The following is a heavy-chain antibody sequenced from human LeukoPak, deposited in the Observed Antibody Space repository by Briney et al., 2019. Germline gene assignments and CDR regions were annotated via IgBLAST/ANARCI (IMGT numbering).Heavy chain of an antibody. CDR2: IASDGRIT. J-gene: IGHJ4*02. CDR3: AREGSWFDY. D-gene: IGHD1-26*01. Sequence: GRALRLSCSASGFTFKDYAMHWVRQAPGLGLEWVAVIASDGRITYYADSVSGRFTISRDNAKNSLYLQMNSLRAEDTAVYYCAREGSWFDYWGQGTLVTVSS. CDR1: GFTFKDYA. V-gene: IGHV3-30*04.